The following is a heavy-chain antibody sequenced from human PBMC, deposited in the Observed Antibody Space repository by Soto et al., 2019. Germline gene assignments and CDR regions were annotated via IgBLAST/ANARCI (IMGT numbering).Heavy chain of an antibody. J-gene: IGHJ3*02. Sequence: QVQLQESGPGLVKPSQTLSLTCTVSGGSISSGGYYWSWIRQHPGKGLEWIGYIYYSGSTYYNPSLKSRVTISVDTSKNQFSLKLSSVTAADTAVYYCARVGVVVPAAPLGAFDIWGQGTMVTVSS. D-gene: IGHD2-2*01. CDR2: IYYSGST. V-gene: IGHV4-31*03. CDR3: ARVGVVVPAAPLGAFDI. CDR1: GGSISSGGYY.